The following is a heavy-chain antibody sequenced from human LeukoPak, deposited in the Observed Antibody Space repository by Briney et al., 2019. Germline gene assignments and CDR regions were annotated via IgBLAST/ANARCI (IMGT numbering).Heavy chain of an antibody. J-gene: IGHJ4*02. CDR2: ISAYNGNT. V-gene: IGHV1-18*01. Sequence: ASVKVSCKASGYTFTSYGISWVRQAPGQGLEWMGWISAYNGNTNYAQKLQGRVTITADESTSTAYMELSSLRSEDTAVYYCARDRGSGSYDYQYYFDYWGQGTLVTVSS. D-gene: IGHD1-26*01. CDR3: ARDRGSGSYDYQYYFDY. CDR1: GYTFTSYG.